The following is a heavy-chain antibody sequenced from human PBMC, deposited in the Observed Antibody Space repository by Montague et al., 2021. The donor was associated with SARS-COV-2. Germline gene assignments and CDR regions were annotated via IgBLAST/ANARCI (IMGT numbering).Heavy chain of an antibody. CDR2: VNSYGSNT. Sequence: SLRLSCAASRFTFSNYWMHWVRQAPGKGLVWVSRVNSYGSNTNYADSVKGRFAISRDNAKNTLYLQMNSLRAEDTAVYYCAREGSYYDSSGYYQDWWFDPWGQGTLVTVSS. V-gene: IGHV3-74*01. J-gene: IGHJ5*02. CDR1: RFTFSNYW. CDR3: AREGSYYDSSGYYQDWWFDP. D-gene: IGHD3-22*01.